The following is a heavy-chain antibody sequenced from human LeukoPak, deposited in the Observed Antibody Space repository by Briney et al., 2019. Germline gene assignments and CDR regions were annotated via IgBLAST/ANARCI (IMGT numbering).Heavy chain of an antibody. CDR1: GFTFSSYA. V-gene: IGHV3-30-3*01. CDR3: ASTPRYCSSTSCRPFDY. J-gene: IGHJ4*02. CDR2: ISYDGSNK. Sequence: GGSLRLSCAASGFTFSSYAMHWVRQAPGKGLEWVAVISYDGSNKYYADSVKGRFTISRDNSKNTLYLQMNSLRAEDTAVYYCASTPRYCSSTSCRPFDYWGQGTLVTVSS. D-gene: IGHD2-2*01.